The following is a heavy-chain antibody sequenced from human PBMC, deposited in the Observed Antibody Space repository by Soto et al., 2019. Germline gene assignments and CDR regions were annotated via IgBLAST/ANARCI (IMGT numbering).Heavy chain of an antibody. Sequence: AASVKVSCKASGYTFTSYAMHWVRQAPGQRLERMGWINAGNGNTKYSQKFQGRVTITRDTSASTAYMELSSLRSEDTAVYYCAREAGITGTTSGFGGAFDIWGQGTMVTVSS. D-gene: IGHD1-7*01. J-gene: IGHJ3*02. CDR3: AREAGITGTTSGFGGAFDI. V-gene: IGHV1-3*01. CDR2: INAGNGNT. CDR1: GYTFTSYA.